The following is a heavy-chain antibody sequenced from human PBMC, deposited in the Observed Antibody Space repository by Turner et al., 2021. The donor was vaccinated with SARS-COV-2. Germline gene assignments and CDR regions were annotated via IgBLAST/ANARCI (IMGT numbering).Heavy chain of an antibody. Sequence: VRLLESGGGLVQPGGSLRLSCAVSGFIFSKFAMHWVRQAPGKGLEWVAVMSFPGSNKYYADSVKGRFTISRDNSKNTLYLQMNSLRPEDTAVYYCVKDISEYGYGFDGLAVWGQGTTVTVSS. J-gene: IGHJ6*02. V-gene: IGHV3-30-3*02. CDR1: GFIFSKFA. CDR3: VKDISEYGYGFDGLAV. CDR2: MSFPGSNK. D-gene: IGHD5-18*01.